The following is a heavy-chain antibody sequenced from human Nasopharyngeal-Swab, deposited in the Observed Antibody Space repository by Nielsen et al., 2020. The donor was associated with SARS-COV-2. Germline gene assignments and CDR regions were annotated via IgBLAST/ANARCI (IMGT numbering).Heavy chain of an antibody. Sequence: GGSLRLSCAASGFTFSSYSVNWVRQAPGKGLEWVSSISSSSSYIYYADSVKGRFTISRDNAKNSLYLQMNSLRAEDTAVYYCARGSSSSWYILDYWGQGTLVTVSS. CDR3: ARGSSSSWYILDY. J-gene: IGHJ4*02. V-gene: IGHV3-21*01. CDR2: ISSSSSYI. D-gene: IGHD6-13*01. CDR1: GFTFSSYS.